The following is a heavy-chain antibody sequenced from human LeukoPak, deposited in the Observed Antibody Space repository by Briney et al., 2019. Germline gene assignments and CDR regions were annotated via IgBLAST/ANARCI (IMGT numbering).Heavy chain of an antibody. CDR1: GFTFSRYW. CDR2: INGNGSTT. D-gene: IGHD3-22*01. V-gene: IGHV3-74*01. CDR3: ATGNYYDSRGYYTFGH. J-gene: IGHJ1*01. Sequence: GGSLRLSCAASGFTFSRYWMHWVRQAPGKGLVWVSRINGNGSTTSYADSVKGGFTISRDNAKNTLYLQMNSLRAEDTAVYYCATGNYYDSRGYYTFGHWGQGTLVTVSS.